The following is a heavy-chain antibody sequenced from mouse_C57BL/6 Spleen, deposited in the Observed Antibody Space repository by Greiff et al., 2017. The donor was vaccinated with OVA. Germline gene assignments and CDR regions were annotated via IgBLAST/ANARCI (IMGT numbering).Heavy chain of an antibody. CDR1: GYTFTSYW. CDR2: IYPGSGST. CDR3: SRRVGIGGALGDMDG. V-gene: IGHV1-55*01. D-gene: IGHD1-1*02. Sequence: LQQPGAELVKPGASVKMSCKASGYTFTSYWITWVKQRPGQGLEWIGDIYPGSGSTNYNEQFKSKGPLTVDTSSSTAYLPLSSLTTEDAAVYYCSRRVGIGGALGDMDGWGPGTTVTGSS. J-gene: IGHJ4*01.